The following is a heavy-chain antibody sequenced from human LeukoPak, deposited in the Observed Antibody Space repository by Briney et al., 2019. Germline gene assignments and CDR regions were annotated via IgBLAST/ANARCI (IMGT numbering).Heavy chain of an antibody. D-gene: IGHD2-15*01. CDR2: ISYDGSNK. CDR3: VRQGCSTGSCYLDY. V-gene: IGHV3-30-3*01. CDR1: GFTFSSYA. Sequence: GGSLRLSCAASGFTFSSYAMHWVRQAPGKGLEWVAVISYDGSNKYYADSVKGRFTISRDSSGNTLYLQMNSLRVEDTAVYYCVRQGCSTGSCYLDYWGQGTLVTVSS. J-gene: IGHJ4*02.